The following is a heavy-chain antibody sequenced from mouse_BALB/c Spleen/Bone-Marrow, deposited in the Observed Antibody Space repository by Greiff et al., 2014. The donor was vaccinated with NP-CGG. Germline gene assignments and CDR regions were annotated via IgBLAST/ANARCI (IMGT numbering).Heavy chain of an antibody. CDR1: GYTFTSYV. V-gene: IGHV1-14*01. CDR3: ARSEYFGSSYDY. CDR2: INPYNDGT. Sequence: QLQESEPELVKPGASVKMSCKASGYTFTSYVMHWMKQKPGQGLEWIGYINPYNDGTKYNETFKGKATLTSDKSSSTAYMDLSSLTSEDSAVYFCARSEYFGSSYDYWGQGTTLTVSS. D-gene: IGHD1-1*01. J-gene: IGHJ2*01.